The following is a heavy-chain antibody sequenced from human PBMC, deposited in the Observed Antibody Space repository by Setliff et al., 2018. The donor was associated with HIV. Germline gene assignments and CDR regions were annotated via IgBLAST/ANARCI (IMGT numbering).Heavy chain of an antibody. CDR3: ARLNSYGSERIWLDP. Sequence: GGSLRLSCAASGFTFSNYYAMTWVRQAPGRGLEWVSEVSGSGGATYYAESVKGRFTVSRDNSKNTLYLQMNSLRADDTAVYYCARLNSYGSERIWLDPWGQGTQVTVSS. CDR1: GFTFSNYYA. D-gene: IGHD3-10*01. V-gene: IGHV3-23*01. CDR2: VSGSGGAT. J-gene: IGHJ5*02.